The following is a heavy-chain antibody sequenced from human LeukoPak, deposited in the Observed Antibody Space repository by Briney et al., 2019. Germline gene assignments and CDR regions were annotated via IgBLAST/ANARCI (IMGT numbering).Heavy chain of an antibody. D-gene: IGHD3-16*02. CDR1: GGSISSTNYY. Sequence: PSETLSLTCAVSGGSISSTNYYWGWIRPPPGKGLEWIGSSGSTYYNPSLKSRVIISVDTSKNQFSLKLSSVTAADTAVYYCARSYHGVDVWGQGTTVTVSS. CDR2: SGST. V-gene: IGHV4-39*01. J-gene: IGHJ6*02. CDR3: ARSYHGVDV.